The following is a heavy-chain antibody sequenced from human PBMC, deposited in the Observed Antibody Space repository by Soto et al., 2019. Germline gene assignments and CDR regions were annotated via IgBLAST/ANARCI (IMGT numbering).Heavy chain of an antibody. CDR3: VKGRAEYYYDSSGSLFDI. Sequence: PGGSLRLSCSASGFTFSSYAMHWVRQAPGKGLEYVSAISSNGGSTYYADSVKGRFTISRDNSMNTLYLQMSSLRAEDTAVYYCVKGRAEYYYDSSGSLFDIWGQGTMVTVSS. CDR1: GFTFSSYA. J-gene: IGHJ3*02. CDR2: ISSNGGST. V-gene: IGHV3-64D*06. D-gene: IGHD3-22*01.